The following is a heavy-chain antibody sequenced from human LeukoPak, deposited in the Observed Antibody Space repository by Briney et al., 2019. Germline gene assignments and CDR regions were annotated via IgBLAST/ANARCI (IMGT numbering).Heavy chain of an antibody. V-gene: IGHV1-69*06. CDR2: IIPIFGTA. CDR1: GGTFSSYA. D-gene: IGHD2-2*01. CDR3: ARYLIYCSSTSCTRGNFDY. Sequence: SVKVSCKASGGTFSSYAISWVRQAPGQGLEWMGGIIPIFGTANYAQKFQGRVTITADKSTNTAYMELSSLRSEDTAVYYCARYLIYCSSTSCTRGNFDYWGQGTLVTVSS. J-gene: IGHJ4*02.